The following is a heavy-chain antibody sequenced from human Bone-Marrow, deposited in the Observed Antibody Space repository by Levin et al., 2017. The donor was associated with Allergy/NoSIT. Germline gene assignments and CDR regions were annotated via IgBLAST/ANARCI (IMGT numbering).Heavy chain of an antibody. CDR2: ISGSGQTT. V-gene: IGHV3-23*01. CDR1: GLMMTAYA. J-gene: IGHJ5*01. D-gene: IGHD6-19*01. Sequence: GGSLRLSCEVSGLMMTAYAMSWVRQAPGKGLEWVAGISGSGQTTHYADSVKGRFIISRDNSKNMLFLEVIGLRTEDTALYYCAKDMSFSGSWFDSWGQGILVTVSS. CDR3: AKDMSFSGSWFDS.